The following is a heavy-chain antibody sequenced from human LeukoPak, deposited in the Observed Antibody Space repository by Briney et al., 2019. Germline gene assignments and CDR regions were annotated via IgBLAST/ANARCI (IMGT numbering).Heavy chain of an antibody. CDR2: ISGSGGST. CDR1: GFTFSSYA. V-gene: IGHV3-23*01. CDR3: AKGEIGEYYYDSSGYYDY. D-gene: IGHD3-22*01. Sequence: GGSLRLSCAASGFTFSSYAMSWVRQAPGKGLEWVSAISGSGGSTYYADSVKGRFTISRDNSKNTLYLQMNSLRAEDTAVYYCAKGEIGEYYYDSSGYYDYWGQGTLVTVSS. J-gene: IGHJ4*02.